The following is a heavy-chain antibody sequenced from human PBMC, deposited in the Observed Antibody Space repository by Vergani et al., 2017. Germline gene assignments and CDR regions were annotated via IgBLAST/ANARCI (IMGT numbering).Heavy chain of an antibody. J-gene: IGHJ6*03. V-gene: IGHV1-8*02. D-gene: IGHD6-19*01. CDR2: MNPNSGNT. Sequence: QVQLVQSGAEVKKPGASVKVSCKASGYTFTSYGLSWVRQAPGQGLEWMGWMNPNSGNTGYAQKFQGRVTMTRNTSISTAYMELSSLRSEDTAVYYGAREPVDSSLVRYYYYMDVWGKGTTVTVSS. CDR3: AREPVDSSLVRYYYYMDV. CDR1: GYTFTSYG.